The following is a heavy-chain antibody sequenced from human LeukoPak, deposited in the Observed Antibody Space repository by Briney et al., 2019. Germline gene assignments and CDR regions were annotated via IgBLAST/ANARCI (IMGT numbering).Heavy chain of an antibody. Sequence: GGSLRLSCAASGFTFSSQAMSWVRQAPGKGLEWVSAICGSGGSTYYADSVKGRFTISRDNFKNTLYLQMNSLRAEDTAVYYCAKDGSGSYYNVISFFDYWGQGTLVTVSS. CDR1: GFTFSSQA. V-gene: IGHV3-23*01. CDR3: AKDGSGSYYNVISFFDY. J-gene: IGHJ4*02. CDR2: ICGSGGST. D-gene: IGHD3-10*01.